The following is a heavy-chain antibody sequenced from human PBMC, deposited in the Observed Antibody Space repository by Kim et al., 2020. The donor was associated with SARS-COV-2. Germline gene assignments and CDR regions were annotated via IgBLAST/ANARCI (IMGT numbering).Heavy chain of an antibody. V-gene: IGHV3-23*01. CDR1: RFTFSSSA. Sequence: GGSLRLSCTASRFTFSSSAMTWVRQAPGKGLEWVSTIFGSGHDTYYGDSVQGRFTVSRDNSRNTLFLQMNNLRVDDTAIYYCARHVHLTTVTFLWYFDLWGRGT. CDR2: IFGSGHDT. D-gene: IGHD3-16*01. J-gene: IGHJ2*01. CDR3: ARHVHLTTVTFLWYFDL.